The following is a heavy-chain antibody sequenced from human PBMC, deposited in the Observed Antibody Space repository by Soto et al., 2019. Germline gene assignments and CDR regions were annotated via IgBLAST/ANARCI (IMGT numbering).Heavy chain of an antibody. CDR3: AKDRGSGYDGDYYYYGMDV. J-gene: IGHJ6*02. CDR2: ISGSGGST. Sequence: GGSLRLSCAASGCTFISYAMSWVRQATGKGLEWVSAISGSGGSTYYADSVKGRFTISRDNSKNTLYLRMNSLRAEDTAVYYCAKDRGSGYDGDYYYYGMDVWGQGTTVTVSS. V-gene: IGHV3-23*01. D-gene: IGHD5-12*01. CDR1: GCTFISYA.